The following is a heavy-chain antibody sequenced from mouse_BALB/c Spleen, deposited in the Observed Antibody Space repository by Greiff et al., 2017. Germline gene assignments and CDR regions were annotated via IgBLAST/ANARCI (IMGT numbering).Heavy chain of an antibody. CDR3: ARDYGSSNYFDY. J-gene: IGHJ2*01. V-gene: IGHV3-2*02. CDR1: GYSITSDYA. D-gene: IGHD1-1*01. CDR2: ISYSGST. Sequence: VQLQQSGPGLVKPSQSLSLTCTVTGYSITSDYAWNWIRQLPGNKLEWMGYISYSGSTSYNPSLKSRISITRDTSKNQFFLQLNSVTTEDTATYYCARDYGSSNYFDYWGQGTTLTVSS.